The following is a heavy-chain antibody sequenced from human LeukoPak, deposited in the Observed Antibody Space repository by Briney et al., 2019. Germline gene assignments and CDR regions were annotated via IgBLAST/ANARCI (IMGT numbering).Heavy chain of an antibody. CDR3: ARRPGYCPNGVCYKRNWFDL. Sequence: SETLSLTCAVCGGSFSDYYWNWIRQPPGKGLEWIGEINQSGSTNYNPSLKSRVTLLVDTSNNQFSLKLSSVTAADTAVYYCARRPGYCPNGVCYKRNWFDLWGQGTLVTVSS. CDR1: GGSFSDYY. D-gene: IGHD2-8*01. CDR2: INQSGST. J-gene: IGHJ5*02. V-gene: IGHV4-34*01.